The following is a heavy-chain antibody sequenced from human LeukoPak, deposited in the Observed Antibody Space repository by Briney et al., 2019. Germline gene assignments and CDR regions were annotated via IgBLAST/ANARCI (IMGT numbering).Heavy chain of an antibody. J-gene: IGHJ4*02. Sequence: PGGSLRLSCAASGFTFSSYAMSWVRQAPGKGLGWVSAISSSGGSTYYADSVKGRFTISRDNSRNTLYLQMNSLRAEDTAIYYCAKDRTGYSSSFDYWGQGTLVTVSS. CDR2: ISSSGGST. CDR3: AKDRTGYSSSFDY. V-gene: IGHV3-23*01. CDR1: GFTFSSYA. D-gene: IGHD6-19*01.